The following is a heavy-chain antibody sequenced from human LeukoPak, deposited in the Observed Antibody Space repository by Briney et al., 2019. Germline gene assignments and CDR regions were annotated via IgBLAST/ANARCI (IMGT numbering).Heavy chain of an antibody. J-gene: IGHJ4*02. Sequence: GGSLRLSCAASGFTFSSYAMSWVRQAPGKGLEWVSAISGSGGSTYYADSVKGRFTISRDNSKDTLYVQMNSLRAEDTAVYYCAKRGTSSDFDYWGQGTLVTVSS. CDR1: GFTFSSYA. V-gene: IGHV3-23*01. D-gene: IGHD6-19*01. CDR2: ISGSGGST. CDR3: AKRGTSSDFDY.